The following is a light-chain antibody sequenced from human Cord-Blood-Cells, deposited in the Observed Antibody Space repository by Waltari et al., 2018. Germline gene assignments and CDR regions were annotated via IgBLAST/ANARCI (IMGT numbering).Light chain of an antibody. J-gene: IGLJ1*01. Sequence: SYELTQPPSVSVSPGQTARITCSGDALPKKYAYWYKEKSGKAPVLVIYEDSKRPSGIPDIFSGSSSGTMATLTIRGAQVEDEADYYCYSTDSSGNHSYVFGTGTKVTVL. CDR2: EDS. V-gene: IGLV3-10*01. CDR1: ALPKKY. CDR3: YSTDSSGNHSYV.